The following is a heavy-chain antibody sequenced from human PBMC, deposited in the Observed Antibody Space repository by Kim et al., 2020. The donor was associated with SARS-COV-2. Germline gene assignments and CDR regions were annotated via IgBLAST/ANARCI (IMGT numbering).Heavy chain of an antibody. V-gene: IGHV1-69*04. J-gene: IGHJ4*01. Sequence: SVKVSCKASGGTFSSYAISWVRQAPGQGLEWMGRIIPILGIANYAQKFQGRVTITADKSTSTAYMELSSLRSEDTAVYYCARVRDYYDSSGYYYDWGQEPWSPSPQ. CDR3: ARVRDYYDSSGYYYD. CDR1: GGTFSSYA. D-gene: IGHD3-22*01. CDR2: IIPILGIA.